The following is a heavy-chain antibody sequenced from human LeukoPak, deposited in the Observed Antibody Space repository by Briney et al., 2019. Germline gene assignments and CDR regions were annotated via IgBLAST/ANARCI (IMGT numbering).Heavy chain of an antibody. CDR2: ISAYNGNT. CDR1: GYTFTSYR. Sequence: ASVKVSCKASGYTFTSYRINWVRQAPGQGLEWMGWISAYNGNTNYAQKFQGRVTMTTDTSTSTAYMELRSLRSDDTAVYYCARDWYYYDSSGGRHYGMDVWGQGTTVTVSS. V-gene: IGHV1-18*01. D-gene: IGHD3-22*01. J-gene: IGHJ6*02. CDR3: ARDWYYYDSSGGRHYGMDV.